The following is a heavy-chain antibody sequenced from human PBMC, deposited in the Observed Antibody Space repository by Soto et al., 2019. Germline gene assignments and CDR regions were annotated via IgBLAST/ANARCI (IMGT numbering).Heavy chain of an antibody. CDR3: ATLPRLEGMDV. J-gene: IGHJ6*02. Sequence: ETLSLTCAVSGYSISSGHSLGWIRQPPGKGLEWIGSIFHTGSTYYNPSLKSRVALSVDTSKNQFSLKLSSVTAADTAVYFCATLPRLEGMDVLGQGTTLAVYS. D-gene: IGHD6-25*01. CDR1: GYSISSGHS. CDR2: IFHTGST. V-gene: IGHV4-38-2*01.